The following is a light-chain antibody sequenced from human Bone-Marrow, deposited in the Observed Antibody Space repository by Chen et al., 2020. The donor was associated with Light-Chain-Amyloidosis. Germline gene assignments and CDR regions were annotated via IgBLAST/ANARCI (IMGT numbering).Light chain of an antibody. CDR3: QQYINWPPMYT. CDR2: GAS. Sequence: EIVMTQSPATLSVSPGERATLSCRASQSVSSNLAWYQQKPGQAPRHLIFGASTRATGIPARFSGGGSGTEFTLTISSLQSEDFALYYCQQYINWPPMYTFGQGTKLVIK. J-gene: IGKJ2*01. V-gene: IGKV3-15*01. CDR1: QSVSSN.